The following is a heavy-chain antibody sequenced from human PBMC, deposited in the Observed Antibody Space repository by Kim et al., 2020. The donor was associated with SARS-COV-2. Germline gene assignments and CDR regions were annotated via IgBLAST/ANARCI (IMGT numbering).Heavy chain of an antibody. D-gene: IGHD3-22*01. CDR1: GGSFSGYY. V-gene: IGHV4-34*01. J-gene: IGHJ4*02. CDR3: ASLRGYYYDSSGVGALDY. Sequence: SETLSLTCAVYGGSFSGYYWSWIRQPPGKGLEWIGEINHSGSTNYNPSLKSRVTISVDTSKNQFSLKLSSVTAADTAVYYCASLRGYYYDSSGVGALDYWGQGTLVTVSS. CDR2: INHSGST.